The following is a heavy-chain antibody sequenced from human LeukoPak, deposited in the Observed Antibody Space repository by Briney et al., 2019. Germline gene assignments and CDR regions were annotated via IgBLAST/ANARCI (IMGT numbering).Heavy chain of an antibody. CDR3: VREAGDWFDP. Sequence: GRSLRLSCAASGFIFDDYAMHWVRQAPGKGLEWVPGISWNSGDKGYADSVKGRFTISRDNAKNSLYLQMNSLGAEDTALYYCVREAGDWFDPWGQGTLVTVSS. D-gene: IGHD6-13*01. CDR2: ISWNSGDK. J-gene: IGHJ5*02. V-gene: IGHV3-9*01. CDR1: GFIFDDYA.